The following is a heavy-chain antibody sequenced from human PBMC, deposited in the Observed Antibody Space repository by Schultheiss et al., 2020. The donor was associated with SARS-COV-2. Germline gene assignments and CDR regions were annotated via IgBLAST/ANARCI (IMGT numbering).Heavy chain of an antibody. CDR2: IIPIFGTA. Sequence: ASVKVSCKASGYTFTSYYMHWVRQAPGQGLEWMGGIIPIFGTANYAQKFQGRVTMTTDTSTSTAYMELSSLRSEDTAVYYCANGRLGEDFDYWGQGTLVTVSS. J-gene: IGHJ4*02. CDR1: GYTFTSYY. D-gene: IGHD3-16*01. CDR3: ANGRLGEDFDY. V-gene: IGHV1-46*01.